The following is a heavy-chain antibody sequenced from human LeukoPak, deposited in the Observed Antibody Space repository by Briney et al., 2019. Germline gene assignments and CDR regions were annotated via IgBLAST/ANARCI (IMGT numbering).Heavy chain of an antibody. D-gene: IGHD3-9*01. CDR1: GYTFTDFG. Sequence: ASVKVSCKASGYTFTDFGISWVRQAPGQGLEWMAWVSAYNGKTNYVQKFQGRVTMTTDTSASTAYMELRSLGSDDTAVYYCARGFALRYFDWLPSFDYWGQGTLVTVSS. CDR2: VSAYNGKT. J-gene: IGHJ4*02. V-gene: IGHV1-18*01. CDR3: ARGFALRYFDWLPSFDY.